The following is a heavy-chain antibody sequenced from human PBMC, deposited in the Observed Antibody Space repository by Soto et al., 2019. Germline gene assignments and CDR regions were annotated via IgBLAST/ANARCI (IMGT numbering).Heavy chain of an antibody. D-gene: IGHD3-3*01. Sequence: PGGSLRLSCAASGFTFSSYSMNWVRQAPGKGLEWVSSISSSSSYIYYADSVKGRFTVSRDNAKNSLYLQMNSLRAEDTAVYYCARVGYYDFWSGYRHYGMDVWGQGTTVTVS. CDR2: ISSSSSYI. CDR1: GFTFSSYS. CDR3: ARVGYYDFWSGYRHYGMDV. J-gene: IGHJ6*02. V-gene: IGHV3-21*01.